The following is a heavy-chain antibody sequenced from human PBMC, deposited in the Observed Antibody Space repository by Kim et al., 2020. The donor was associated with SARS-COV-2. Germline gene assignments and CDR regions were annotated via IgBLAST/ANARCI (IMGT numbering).Heavy chain of an antibody. CDR3: AKDRYYDILTVEGY. Sequence: ADSVKGRFTISRDNSKNTLYLQMNSLRAEDTAVYYCAKDRYYDILTVEGYWGQGTLVTVSS. J-gene: IGHJ4*02. D-gene: IGHD3-9*01. V-gene: IGHV3-23*01.